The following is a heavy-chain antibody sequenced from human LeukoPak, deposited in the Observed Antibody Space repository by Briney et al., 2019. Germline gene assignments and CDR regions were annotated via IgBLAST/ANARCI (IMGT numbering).Heavy chain of an antibody. J-gene: IGHJ3*02. CDR3: ATRCNDGGCYYWVMGAFDI. D-gene: IGHD2-15*01. V-gene: IGHV3-15*01. Sequence: GGSLRLSCAASGFPFSNAWMTWVRQAPGKGLEWVGRIKTKPDGETTDYAAPVKGRFSISRDDSKNTLYLQMNRLKTEDTAVYYCATRCNDGGCYYWVMGAFDIWGQGTMVTVSS. CDR2: IKTKPDGETT. CDR1: GFPFSNAW.